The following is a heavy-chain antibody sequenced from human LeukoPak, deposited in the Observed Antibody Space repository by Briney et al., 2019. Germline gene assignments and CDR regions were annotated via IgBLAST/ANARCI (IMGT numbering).Heavy chain of an antibody. CDR2: IWNDGSKE. Sequence: GRSLRLSCAASEFSFSNYGMHWVPQAPGRGPEWVAVIWNDGSKEYYADSVKGRFTISRDNSRNTLYLQMNSLRAEDTAVYYCAKGYSAYDVDYWGQGTLVTVSS. CDR1: EFSFSNYG. V-gene: IGHV3-33*06. CDR3: AKGYSAYDVDY. D-gene: IGHD5-12*01. J-gene: IGHJ4*02.